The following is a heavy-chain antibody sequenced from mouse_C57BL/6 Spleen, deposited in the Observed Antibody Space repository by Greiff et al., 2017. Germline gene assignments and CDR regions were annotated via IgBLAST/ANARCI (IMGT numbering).Heavy chain of an antibody. CDR1: GFTFSDYG. J-gene: IGHJ1*03. V-gene: IGHV5-17*01. Sequence: DVKLQESGGGLVKPGGSLKLSCAASGFTFSDYGMHWVRQAPEKGLEWVAYISSGSSTIYYADTVKGRFTISRDNAKNTLFLQMTSLRSEDTAMYYCAKTNTYLYFDVWGTGTTVTVSS. CDR3: AKTNTYLYFDV. D-gene: IGHD1-3*01. CDR2: ISSGSSTI.